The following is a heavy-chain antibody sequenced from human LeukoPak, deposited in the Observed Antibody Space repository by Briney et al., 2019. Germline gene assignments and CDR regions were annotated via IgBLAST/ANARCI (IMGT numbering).Heavy chain of an antibody. CDR2: FYTRGST. V-gene: IGHV4-4*07. Sequence: SDTLSLTCTVSGGPISSYYWSWIRQPAGKGREGIGRFYTRGSTKFNPSLKSRVNMSVDTSKNQFSLKLSSVTAADTAVYYCAAIHSSSWYDYWGQGTLVTVSS. CDR1: GGPISSYY. D-gene: IGHD6-13*01. J-gene: IGHJ4*02. CDR3: AAIHSSSWYDY.